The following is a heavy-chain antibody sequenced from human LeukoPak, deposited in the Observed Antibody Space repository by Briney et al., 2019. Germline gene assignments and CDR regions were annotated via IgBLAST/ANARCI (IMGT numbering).Heavy chain of an antibody. CDR3: AKDKTREYYYYYMDV. CDR2: IRYDGSDK. CDR1: GFTFSSYG. Sequence: GGSLRLSCAASGFTFSSYGMHWVRQAPGKGLEWVACIRYDGSDKYYAGSVKGRFTISRDNSKNTLYLQMNSLRAEDTAVYYCAKDKTREYYYYYMDVWGKGTTVTVSS. J-gene: IGHJ6*03. V-gene: IGHV3-30*02. D-gene: IGHD5-24*01.